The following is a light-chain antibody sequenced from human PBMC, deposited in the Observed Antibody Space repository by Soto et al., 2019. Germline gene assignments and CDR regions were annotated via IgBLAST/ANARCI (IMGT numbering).Light chain of an antibody. J-gene: IGKJ1*01. Sequence: MTQSPSSLSGSVGDRVTITCRASQSVSILLAWYQQKPGQAPRLLIYGASTRATGIPARFSGSGSGTEFTLTISSLQSEDFAVYYCQQYNNWPRTFGQGTKVDIK. CDR1: QSVSIL. V-gene: IGKV3-15*01. CDR2: GAS. CDR3: QQYNNWPRT.